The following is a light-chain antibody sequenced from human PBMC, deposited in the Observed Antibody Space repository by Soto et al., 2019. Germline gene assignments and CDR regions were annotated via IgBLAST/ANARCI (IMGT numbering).Light chain of an antibody. CDR1: QSVSSN. CDR3: QQYDNWPLT. J-gene: IGKJ4*01. CDR2: GAS. Sequence: EIVMTQSPDTLSVSPGERATLSCRASQSVSSNLAWYQQKSGLTHRLHTYGASTRATAIPARFSGSRSGTEFTLTISSLQSEDFAVYYCQQYDNWPLTFGGGTKVEIK. V-gene: IGKV3-15*01.